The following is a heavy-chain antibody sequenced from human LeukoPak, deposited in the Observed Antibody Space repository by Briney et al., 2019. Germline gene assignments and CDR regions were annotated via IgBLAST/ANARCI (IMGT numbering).Heavy chain of an antibody. CDR1: GGSISSSSYY. J-gene: IGHJ3*02. D-gene: IGHD1-26*01. CDR3: ARAGGATWAFDI. Sequence: SETLSLTCTVSGGSISSSSYYWSWIRQPPGKGLEWIGYIYYSGSTNYNPSLKSRVTISVDTSKNQFSLKLSSVTAADTAVYYCARAGGATWAFDIWGQGTMVTVSS. V-gene: IGHV4-61*01. CDR2: IYYSGST.